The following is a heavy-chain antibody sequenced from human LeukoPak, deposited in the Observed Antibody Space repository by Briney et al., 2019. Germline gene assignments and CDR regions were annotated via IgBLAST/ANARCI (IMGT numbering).Heavy chain of an antibody. CDR1: GFIFRNYA. CDR2: ITGSGDTT. D-gene: IGHD3-9*01. CDR3: AKWGDYDILTGYYVSDF. J-gene: IGHJ4*02. Sequence: GASLRLSCAASGFIFRNYAMSWVRQTPGKGLEWVSAITGSGDTTYYADSVKGRFTISRDNSKNTLYVEMNTLRAEDTAVYYCAKWGDYDILTGYYVSDFWGQGTLVTVSS. V-gene: IGHV3-23*01.